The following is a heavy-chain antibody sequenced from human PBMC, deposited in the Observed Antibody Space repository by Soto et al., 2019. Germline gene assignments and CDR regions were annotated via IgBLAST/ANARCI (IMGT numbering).Heavy chain of an antibody. CDR1: CYTFTSYG. D-gene: IGHD6-25*01. Sequence: ASVKVSCKYSCYTFTSYGISLFRHHPGQGLEWMLWIIANNGKANYAQKFQGRVTMTTDTSTSTAYMELSSLRSEDTAVYYCARLRLKGYYYMDVWGKGTTVTVSS. CDR3: ARLRLKGYYYMDV. V-gene: IGHV1-18*01. CDR2: IIANNGKA. J-gene: IGHJ6*03.